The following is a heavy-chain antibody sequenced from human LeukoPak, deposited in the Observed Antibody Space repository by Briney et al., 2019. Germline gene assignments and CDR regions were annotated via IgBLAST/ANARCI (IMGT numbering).Heavy chain of an antibody. D-gene: IGHD6-25*01. CDR2: IYSGGST. J-gene: IGHJ3*02. Sequence: GGSLRLSCAASGCTVSSNYMSWVRQAPGKGLEWVSVIYSGGSTYYADSVKGRFTISRDNSKNTLYLQMNSLRAEDTAVYYCARVSGPHAFDIWGLGTMVSVSS. V-gene: IGHV3-53*01. CDR3: ARVSGPHAFDI. CDR1: GCTVSSNY.